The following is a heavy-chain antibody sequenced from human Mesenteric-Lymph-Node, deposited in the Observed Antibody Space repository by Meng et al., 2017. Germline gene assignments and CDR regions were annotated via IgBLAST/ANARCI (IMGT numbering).Heavy chain of an antibody. V-gene: IGHV4-4*03. CDR3: TTLYGDSIS. J-gene: IGHJ4*02. CDR1: AGPIRNVQW. CDR2: IYHSGRT. D-gene: IGHD4-17*01. Sequence: GPGRVKPPWPLSLRCQVSAGPIRNVQWWSWVRQAPGKGLEWIGEIYHSGRTNYNPSVKSRVSMSVDKSQNHFSLRLSSVTAADTAVYYCTTLYGDSISWGQGTLVTVSS.